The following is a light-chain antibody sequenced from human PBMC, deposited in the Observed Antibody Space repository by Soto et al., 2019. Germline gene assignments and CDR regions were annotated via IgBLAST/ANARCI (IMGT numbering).Light chain of an antibody. CDR1: SSDVGGYNY. V-gene: IGLV2-8*01. Sequence: QFALTQPPSASGSTGQSVAISCTGTSSDVGGYNYVSWYQQHPGKAPKLMIYEVNKRPSGVPDRFSGSKSGNTASLTVSGLQAEDEADYYCSSYAGSSNVFGTGTKLTVL. CDR3: SSYAGSSNV. CDR2: EVN. J-gene: IGLJ1*01.